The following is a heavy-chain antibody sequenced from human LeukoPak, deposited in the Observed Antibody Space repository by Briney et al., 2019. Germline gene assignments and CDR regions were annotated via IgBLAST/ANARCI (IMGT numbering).Heavy chain of an antibody. J-gene: IGHJ4*02. CDR3: AKEKTTVKTPGIDY. CDR1: GFTFSSYG. D-gene: IGHD4-23*01. V-gene: IGHV3-33*06. CDR2: IWYDGSNK. Sequence: GGSLRLSCAASGFTFSSYGMHWVRQAPGKGLEWVAVIWYDGSNKYYADSVKGRFTISRDNSKDTLYLQMNSLRAEDTAVYYCAKEKTTVKTPGIDYWGQGTLATVSS.